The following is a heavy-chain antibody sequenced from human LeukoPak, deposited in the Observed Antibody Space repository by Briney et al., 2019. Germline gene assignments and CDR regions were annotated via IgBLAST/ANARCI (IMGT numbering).Heavy chain of an antibody. CDR1: GYTFTGYY. V-gene: IGHV1-2*02. D-gene: IGHD6-6*01. Sequence: ASVKLSCKASGYTFTGYYMHWVRQAPGQGLEWMGWINPNSGGTNYAQKFQGRVTMTRDTSISTAYMELSRLRSDDTAVYYCARDLKSIAALDYWGQGTLVTVSS. J-gene: IGHJ4*02. CDR3: ARDLKSIAALDY. CDR2: INPNSGGT.